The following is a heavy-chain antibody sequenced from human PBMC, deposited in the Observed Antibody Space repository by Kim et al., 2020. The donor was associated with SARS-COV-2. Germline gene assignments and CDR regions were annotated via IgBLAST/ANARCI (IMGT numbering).Heavy chain of an antibody. V-gene: IGHV3-23*01. CDR3: AKRLYDTTGWSRAVDC. Sequence: GGSLRLSCAASGFTFSTFTMSWVRQAPGKGLEWVAAISGAAHGHHTYYAASMKGRFTISRDNSKNTLYLQMGSLKAEDTAVYYCAKRLYDTTGWSRAVDCWGQGTLVTVSS. CDR2: ISGAAHGHHT. CDR1: GFTFSTFT. D-gene: IGHD3-22*01. J-gene: IGHJ4*02.